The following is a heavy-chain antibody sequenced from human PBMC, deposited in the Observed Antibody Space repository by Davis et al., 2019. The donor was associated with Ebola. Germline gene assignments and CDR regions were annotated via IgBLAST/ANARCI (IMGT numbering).Heavy chain of an antibody. J-gene: IGHJ4*02. CDR2: INPNSGGT. V-gene: IGHV1-2*04. D-gene: IGHD3-3*01. CDR3: ARDYSFLEWLSLDY. CDR1: GYTFTGYY. Sequence: AASVKVSCKASGYTFTGYYMHWVRQAPGQGLEWMGWINPNSGGTNYAQKFQGWVTMTRDTSISTAYMELSRLRSDDTAVYYCARDYSFLEWLSLDYWGQGTLVTVSS.